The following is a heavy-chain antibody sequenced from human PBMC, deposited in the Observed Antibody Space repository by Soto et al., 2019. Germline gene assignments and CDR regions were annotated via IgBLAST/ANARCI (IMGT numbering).Heavy chain of an antibody. V-gene: IGHV1-69*13. Sequence: SVKVSGKASGDTFSSYAISWVRQAPGQGLEWMGGIIPIFGTANYAQKFQGRVTITADESTSTAYMELSSLRSEDTAVYYCARAGRRVAVAAVNYYYYGMDVWGQGTTVTVSS. J-gene: IGHJ6*01. CDR3: ARAGRRVAVAAVNYYYYGMDV. CDR2: IIPIFGTA. D-gene: IGHD6-19*01. CDR1: GDTFSSYA.